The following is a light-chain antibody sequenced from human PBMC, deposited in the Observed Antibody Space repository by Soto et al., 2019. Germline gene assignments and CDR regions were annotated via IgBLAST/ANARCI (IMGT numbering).Light chain of an antibody. J-gene: IGKJ3*01. Sequence: EIVMTQSPATLFVSPGERATLSCRASQTVSDALAWYQQKPGQAPRLLIYGASTRATDIPARFSGGGSGTEFTLTISSLQSEDSAIYYCQQYHDWPPITFGPGTKV. CDR3: QQYHDWPPIT. CDR1: QTVSDA. CDR2: GAS. V-gene: IGKV3-15*01.